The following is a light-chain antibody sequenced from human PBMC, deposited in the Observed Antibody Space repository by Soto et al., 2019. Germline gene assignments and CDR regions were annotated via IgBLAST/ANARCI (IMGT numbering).Light chain of an antibody. Sequence: EIVMTQSPATLSVSPGEKATLSCRASQSVISTYLAWYQQKPGQAPKLLMYAATKRATGIPARFSGSGSGTEFTLTISNLQSEDFAIYYCQQYNSWPRTFGQGTKVDIK. V-gene: IGKV3D-15*01. CDR2: AAT. CDR1: QSVISTY. J-gene: IGKJ1*01. CDR3: QQYNSWPRT.